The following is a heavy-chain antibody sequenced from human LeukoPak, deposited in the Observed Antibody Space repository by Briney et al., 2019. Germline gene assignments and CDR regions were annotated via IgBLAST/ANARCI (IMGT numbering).Heavy chain of an antibody. CDR2: IYYSGST. J-gene: IGHJ6*02. V-gene: IGHV4-59*01. CDR1: GGSISSYY. Sequence: SETLSLTCTVSGGSISSYYWSWIRQPPGKGLEWIGYIYYSGSTNYNPSLKSRGTISVDTSKNQFSLKLSSVTAADTAVYYCARDRGSYYDSSGYYSESYYYYGMDVWGQGTTVTVSS. CDR3: ARDRGSYYDSSGYYSESYYYYGMDV. D-gene: IGHD3-22*01.